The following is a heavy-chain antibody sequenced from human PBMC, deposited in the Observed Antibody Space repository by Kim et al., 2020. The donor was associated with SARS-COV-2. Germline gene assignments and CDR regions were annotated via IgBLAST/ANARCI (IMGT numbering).Heavy chain of an antibody. CDR2: INAGNGFT. CDR1: GYSVTTSA. Sequence: ASVKVSCKASGYSVTTSAIHWVRQVPGQGPEWLGRINAGNGFTKYSQRLEGRVTIIRDTSANVVYMELSGLTSDDTAMYYCARDSDPYCRRASCINAMDIWGQGTMVIVSS. CDR3: ARDSDPYCRRASCINAMDI. V-gene: IGHV1-3*01. D-gene: IGHD2-8*01. J-gene: IGHJ6*02.